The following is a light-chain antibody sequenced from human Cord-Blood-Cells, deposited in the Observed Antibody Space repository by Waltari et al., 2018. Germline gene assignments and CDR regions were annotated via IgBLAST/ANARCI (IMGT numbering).Light chain of an antibody. CDR3: SSYTSSSTYV. CDR2: DVS. CDR1: TSAVVGYTN. Sequence: QSPLTQPASVLGSPGRPPTTSCTGPTSAVVGYTNFSWYQQHPGKAPKLMIYDVSNRPSGVSNRFSGSKSGNTASLTISGLQAEDEADYYCSSYTSSSTYVFGTGTKVTVL. J-gene: IGLJ1*01. V-gene: IGLV2-14*01.